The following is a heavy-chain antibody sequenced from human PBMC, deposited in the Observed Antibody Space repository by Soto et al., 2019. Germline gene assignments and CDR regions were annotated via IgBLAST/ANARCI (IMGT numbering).Heavy chain of an antibody. J-gene: IGHJ4*02. CDR2: ISYDGSDK. CDR1: GFTFSSYG. CDR3: AKALGELSPESYDY. V-gene: IGHV3-30*18. Sequence: QVQLVESGGGVVQPGRSLRLSCAASGFTFSSYGMHWVRQAPGKGLEWVAVISYDGSDKYYADSGKGRFTISRDNSKNTLNLQMTSLRADDTAVYYCAKALGELSPESYDYLGQGTLITVAS. D-gene: IGHD3-16*02.